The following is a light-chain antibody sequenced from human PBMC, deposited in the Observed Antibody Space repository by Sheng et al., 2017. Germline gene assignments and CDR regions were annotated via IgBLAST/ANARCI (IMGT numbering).Light chain of an antibody. V-gene: IGLV6-57*01. CDR2: EDD. CDR3: QSYEGNFQV. J-gene: IGLJ3*02. Sequence: NFMLTQPHSVSESPAKTVTLSCTRSSGSIANNYVQWYQQRPGSSPTTIIYEDDQRPSGVPDRFSGSIDSSSNSASLTISGLQTEDEADYYCQSYEGNFQVFGGGTRLTVL. CDR1: SGSIANNY.